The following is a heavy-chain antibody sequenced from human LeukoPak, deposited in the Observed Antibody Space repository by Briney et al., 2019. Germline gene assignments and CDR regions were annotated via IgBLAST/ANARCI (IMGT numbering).Heavy chain of an antibody. Sequence: SETLSLTCTVSGGSISIYYWSWIRQPPGKGLEWIGYIYYSGSTNYNPSLKSRVTISVDTSKNQFSLKLSSVTAADTAVCYCARDRVRGNSNPYFDYWGQGTLVTVSS. J-gene: IGHJ4*02. V-gene: IGHV4-59*01. CDR2: IYYSGST. CDR3: ARDRVRGNSNPYFDY. CDR1: GGSISIYY. D-gene: IGHD4-11*01.